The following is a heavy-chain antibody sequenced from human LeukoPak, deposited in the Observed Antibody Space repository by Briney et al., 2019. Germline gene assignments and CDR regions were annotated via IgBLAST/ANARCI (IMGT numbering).Heavy chain of an antibody. Sequence: PSETLSLTCTVSGDSISSAYYWTWMRQPPGKGLEWIGQIYFSGSTTYNPSLKSRVTISVDTSKNQFSLKLSSVTAADTAVYYCARLATGARRLDYWGQGTLVTVSS. D-gene: IGHD4/OR15-4a*01. CDR1: GDSISSAYY. CDR2: IYFSGST. J-gene: IGHJ4*02. CDR3: ARLATGARRLDY. V-gene: IGHV4-59*08.